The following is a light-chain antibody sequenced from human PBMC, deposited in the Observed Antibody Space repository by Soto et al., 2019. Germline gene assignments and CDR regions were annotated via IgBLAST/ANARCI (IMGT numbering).Light chain of an antibody. J-gene: IGKJ2*01. CDR1: QSVSSSY. Sequence: EIVLKQSPGTLSLSPGERATLACRASQSVSSSYLAWYQQKPGQALRLLIYGASSRATGIPDRFSGSGSGTDFTLNISRLEPEDFAVYYCQQYGSSPDTFGQGTQLEIK. V-gene: IGKV3-20*01. CDR3: QQYGSSPDT. CDR2: GAS.